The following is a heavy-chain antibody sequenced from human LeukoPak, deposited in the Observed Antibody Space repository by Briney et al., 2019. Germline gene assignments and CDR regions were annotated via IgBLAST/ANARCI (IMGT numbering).Heavy chain of an antibody. J-gene: IGHJ4*02. V-gene: IGHV3-48*02. Sequence: GGSLRLSCATSGFSFTDDPMSWVRQAPGKGLEWISNIRTTAEGAKYAYYADSVKGRVTISRDDGKNTLYLHMNSLRDDDTAVYYCATDQRYAFDYWGQGILVTVSS. CDR2: IRTTAEGAKYA. CDR3: ATDQRYAFDY. CDR1: GFSFTDDP. D-gene: IGHD3-9*01.